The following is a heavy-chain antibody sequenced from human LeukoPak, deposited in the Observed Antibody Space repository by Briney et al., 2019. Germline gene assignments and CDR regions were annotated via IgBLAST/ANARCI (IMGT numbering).Heavy chain of an antibody. J-gene: IGHJ5*02. CDR1: GFTFSSHG. CDR3: AREASGYYSDL. V-gene: IGHV3-33*01. D-gene: IGHD3-3*01. Sequence: GGSLRLSCVASGFTFSSHGMHWVRQAPGKGLEWVAVIWYDGSRTLYADSVKGRFTITRDGSKNTLYLQVNSLRAEDTAVYYCAREASGYYSDLWGQGTLVTVSS. CDR2: IWYDGSRT.